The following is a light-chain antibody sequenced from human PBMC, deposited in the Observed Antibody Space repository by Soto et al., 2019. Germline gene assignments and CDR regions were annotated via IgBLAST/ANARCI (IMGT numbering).Light chain of an antibody. CDR3: QQYNSYSPVT. CDR1: QSISSW. Sequence: DIQMTQSPSTLSASVGDRVTITCRASQSISSWLAWYQQKPGKAPTLLIYDASSLESGVPSRFSGSGSGTEFTLHISSLQPDDFATYYCQQYNSYSPVTFGPGTKVDIK. V-gene: IGKV1-5*01. CDR2: DAS. J-gene: IGKJ3*01.